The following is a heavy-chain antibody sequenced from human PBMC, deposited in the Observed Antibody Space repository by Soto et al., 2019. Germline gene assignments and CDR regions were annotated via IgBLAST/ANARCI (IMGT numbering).Heavy chain of an antibody. V-gene: IGHV4-39*01. CDR2: IYYSGST. D-gene: IGHD6-19*01. CDR1: GASTSSSSYY. Sequence: QLQLQESGPGLVKPSETLSLTCTVSGASTSSSSYYWAWIRQPPGKGLEWIGSIYYSGSTYYNPSLKSRVTIYVDTSKNQFSLRLRSVTAADTAAHYCARHAYSTGWSPPAYWGQGPLVTVSS. J-gene: IGHJ4*02. CDR3: ARHAYSTGWSPPAY.